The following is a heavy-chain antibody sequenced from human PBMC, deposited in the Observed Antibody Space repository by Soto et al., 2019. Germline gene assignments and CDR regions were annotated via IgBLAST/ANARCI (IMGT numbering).Heavy chain of an antibody. Sequence: PGGSLRLSCAASGFTFSGYWMSWVRQAPGKGLEWVANIKQDGSEKYYVDSVKGRFTISRDNAKNSLYLQMNSLRAEDTAVYYCATVIAAAGTAFDIWGQGTMVTVS. CDR3: ATVIAAAGTAFDI. J-gene: IGHJ3*02. V-gene: IGHV3-7*01. D-gene: IGHD6-13*01. CDR2: IKQDGSEK. CDR1: GFTFSGYW.